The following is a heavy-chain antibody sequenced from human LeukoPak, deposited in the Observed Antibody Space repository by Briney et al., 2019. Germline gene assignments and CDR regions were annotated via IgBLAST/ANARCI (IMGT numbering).Heavy chain of an antibody. Sequence: SETLSLTCTVSGGSISSYYWSWIRQPPGKGLEWIGYIYYSGSTNYNPSLKSRVTISVDTSKNQFSLKLSSVTAADTAVYYCARVHSSSWFYYFDYWGQGTLVIVSS. CDR3: ARVHSSSWFYYFDY. V-gene: IGHV4-59*01. J-gene: IGHJ4*02. CDR2: IYYSGST. D-gene: IGHD6-13*01. CDR1: GGSISSYY.